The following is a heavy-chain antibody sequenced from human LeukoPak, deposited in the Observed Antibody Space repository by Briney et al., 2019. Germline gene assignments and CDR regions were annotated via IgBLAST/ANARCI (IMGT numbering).Heavy chain of an antibody. V-gene: IGHV5-51*01. Sequence: GESLKISCKGSGYSFTSYWIGWVRQMPGKGLEWMGIIHPGDSDTRYSPSFQGQVTMSADESITTAYLQWSSLKASDSAMYYCARGGRYRYGSSDYWGQGTLVTVSS. CDR1: GYSFTSYW. D-gene: IGHD5-18*01. CDR2: IHPGDSDT. CDR3: ARGGRYRYGSSDY. J-gene: IGHJ4*02.